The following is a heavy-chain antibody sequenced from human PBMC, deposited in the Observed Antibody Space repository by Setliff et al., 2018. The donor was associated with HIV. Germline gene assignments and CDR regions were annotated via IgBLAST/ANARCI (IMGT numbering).Heavy chain of an antibody. J-gene: IGHJ4*02. Sequence: ETLSLTCAVYGGSFSAYYWSWVRQPPGKGLEWIGEIYFSGSTNYNPSLKSRVTISVDTSMDQFSLKLNSVTAADTAVYYCAAASSWDPLLDYWGQGTLVTVSS. CDR3: AAASSWDPLLDY. V-gene: IGHV4-34*01. D-gene: IGHD6-13*01. CDR2: IYFSGST. CDR1: GGSFSAYY.